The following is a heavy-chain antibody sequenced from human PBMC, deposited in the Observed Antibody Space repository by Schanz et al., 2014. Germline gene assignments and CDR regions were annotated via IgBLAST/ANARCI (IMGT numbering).Heavy chain of an antibody. CDR2: IKKDGSEK. CDR3: SRGECSSTSCHEVAPPDD. Sequence: EVQLMESGGGLVKPGGSLRLSCVASGFAFSSFAMTWVRQAPGKGLEWVANIKKDGSEKYYVDSVKGRFTISRDNAKNSLFLQMNSLRPEDTAVYYCSRGECSSTSCHEVAPPDDWGQGTLVTVSS. CDR1: GFAFSSFA. J-gene: IGHJ4*02. D-gene: IGHD2-2*01. V-gene: IGHV3-7*01.